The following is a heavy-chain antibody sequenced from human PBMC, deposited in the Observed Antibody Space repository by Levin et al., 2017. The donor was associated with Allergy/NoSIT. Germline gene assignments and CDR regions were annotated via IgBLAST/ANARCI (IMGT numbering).Heavy chain of an antibody. CDR1: GGSISSYY. D-gene: IGHD2-2*01. CDR3: ASSLGYCSSTSCYLRFGGHSDAFDI. Sequence: SETLSLTCTVSGGSISSYYWSWIRQPPGKGLEWIGYIYYSGSTNYNPSLKSRVTISVDTSKNQFSLKLSSVTAADTAVYYCASSLGYCSSTSCYLRFGGHSDAFDIWGQGTMVTVSS. V-gene: IGHV4-59*01. J-gene: IGHJ3*02. CDR2: IYYSGST.